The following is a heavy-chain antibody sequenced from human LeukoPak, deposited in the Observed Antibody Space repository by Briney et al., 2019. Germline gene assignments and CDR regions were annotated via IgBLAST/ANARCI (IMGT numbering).Heavy chain of an antibody. V-gene: IGHV4-59*01. Sequence: KPSETLSLTCTVSGGSISSYYWSWIRQPPGKGLEWIGYIYYSGSTNYNPSLKSRVTISVDTSKNQFSLKLSSVTAADTAVYYCARGIGAAGNPFDYWGQGTLVTVSS. CDR3: ARGIGAAGNPFDY. CDR1: GGSISSYY. D-gene: IGHD6-13*01. CDR2: IYYSGST. J-gene: IGHJ4*02.